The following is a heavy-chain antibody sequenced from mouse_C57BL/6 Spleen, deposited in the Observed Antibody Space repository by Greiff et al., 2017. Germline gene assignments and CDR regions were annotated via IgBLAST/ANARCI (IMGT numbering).Heavy chain of an antibody. CDR2: IYPGDGDT. J-gene: IGHJ2*01. V-gene: IGHV1-82*01. CDR3: ARLKDGYYGDY. D-gene: IGHD2-3*01. CDR1: GYAFSSSW. Sequence: VQLQQSGPELVKPGASVKISCKASGYAFSSSWMNWVKQRPGKGLEWIGRIYPGDGDTNYNGKFKGKATLTADKSSSTAYMQLSSLTSEDSAVYFCARLKDGYYGDYWGQGTTLTVSS.